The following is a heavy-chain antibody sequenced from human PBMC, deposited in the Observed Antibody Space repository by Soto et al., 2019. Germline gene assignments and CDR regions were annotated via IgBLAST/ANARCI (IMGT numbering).Heavy chain of an antibody. J-gene: IGHJ4*02. CDR3: ARQRTTVVTQAYFDH. Sequence: SETLSLTCIVSGESISSSSYYWCWIRHPPGKGLEWIGSIYYSGRTYYNPSFKSRVTISIDTSKNRFSLKLSSVTATDTAVYYCARQRTTVVTQAYFDHWGQGALVTVSS. CDR1: GESISSSSYY. V-gene: IGHV4-39*01. CDR2: IYYSGRT. D-gene: IGHD2-21*02.